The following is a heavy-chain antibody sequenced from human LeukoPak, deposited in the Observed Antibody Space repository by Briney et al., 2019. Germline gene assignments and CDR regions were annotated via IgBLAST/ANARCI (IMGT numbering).Heavy chain of an antibody. D-gene: IGHD5-18*01. Sequence: GGSLRLSCAASGFTFSSYGMHWVRQAPGKGLEWVAFIRYDGSNKYYADSVKGRFTISRDNSKNTLYLQMNSLRAEDTAVYYCARVFSGYSYGYVDYWGQGTLVTVSS. CDR1: GFTFSSYG. J-gene: IGHJ4*02. V-gene: IGHV3-30*02. CDR3: ARVFSGYSYGYVDY. CDR2: IRYDGSNK.